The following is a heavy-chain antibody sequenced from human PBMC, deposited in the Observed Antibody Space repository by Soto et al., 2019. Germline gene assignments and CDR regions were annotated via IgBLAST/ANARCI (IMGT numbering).Heavy chain of an antibody. V-gene: IGHV1-69*13. J-gene: IGHJ4*02. CDR1: GGTFSSYA. D-gene: IGHD5-18*01. Sequence: GASVKVSCKASGGTFSSYAISWVRQAPGQGLEWMGGIIPIFGTANYAQKFQGRVTITADESTSTANMELSSLRSEDTAVYYCARGAAMVVYYFDYWGQGTLVTVSS. CDR3: ARGAAMVVYYFDY. CDR2: IIPIFGTA.